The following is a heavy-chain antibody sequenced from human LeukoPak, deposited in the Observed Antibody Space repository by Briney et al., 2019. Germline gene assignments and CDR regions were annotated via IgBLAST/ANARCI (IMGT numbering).Heavy chain of an antibody. J-gene: IGHJ5*02. CDR2: ISGSGGST. V-gene: IGHV3-23*01. D-gene: IGHD2-2*01. CDR3: AREVVPAAMGGVGDNWFDP. Sequence: GGSLRLSCAVSGFTFSSYAMSWVRQAPGKGLEWGSAISGSGGSTYYADSVKGRFTISRDNSKNTLYLQMNSLRAEDTAVYYCAREVVPAAMGGVGDNWFDPWGQGTLVTVSS. CDR1: GFTFSSYA.